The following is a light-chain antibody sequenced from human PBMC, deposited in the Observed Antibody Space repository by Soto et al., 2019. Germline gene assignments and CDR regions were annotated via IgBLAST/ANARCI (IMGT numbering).Light chain of an antibody. CDR2: LGS. V-gene: IGKV2-28*01. CDR3: MKALQPPPWT. J-gene: IGKJ1*01. Sequence: DIVMTQSPLSLPVTPGEPASISCRSSQSLLHSNGYNYWDWYLQKPGQSPQLLIYLGSNRASGVPDGFSGSGSGTNFTLKISSVEAGDVGVYSCMKALQPPPWTFGKGTKVEIK. CDR1: QSLLHSNGYNY.